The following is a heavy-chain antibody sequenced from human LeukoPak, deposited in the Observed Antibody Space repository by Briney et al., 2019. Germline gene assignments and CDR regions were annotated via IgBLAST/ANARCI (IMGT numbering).Heavy chain of an antibody. CDR3: ARQWLRGNYRYFHS. V-gene: IGHV5-51*01. D-gene: IGHD3-10*01. CDR2: IYPADSDT. J-gene: IGHJ4*02. CDR1: GYNFATYW. Sequence: GESLKISCQGSGYNFATYWIGWLRQVPGEGLEWMGLIYPADSDTRYSPSFRGQVTLSADRSVSTAYLQWSSLKTSDTAIYYCARQWLRGNYRYFHSWGQGTLVTVSS.